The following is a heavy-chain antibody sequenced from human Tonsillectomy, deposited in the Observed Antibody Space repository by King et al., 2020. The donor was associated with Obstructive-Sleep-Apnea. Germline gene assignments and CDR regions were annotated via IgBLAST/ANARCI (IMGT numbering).Heavy chain of an antibody. D-gene: IGHD3-22*01. CDR1: GFTFSSYA. V-gene: IGHV3-23*04. CDR2: ISGSGGST. CDR3: AKDGYYDGSGYPDY. Sequence: QLVQSGGGLVQPGGSLRLSCAASGFTFSSYAMSWVRQAPGKGLEWVSAISGSGGSTYFAVSVKGRFTISRANSKNTLYLQMNSLRAEDTAVYYCAKDGYYDGSGYPDYWGQGTLVTVSS. J-gene: IGHJ4*02.